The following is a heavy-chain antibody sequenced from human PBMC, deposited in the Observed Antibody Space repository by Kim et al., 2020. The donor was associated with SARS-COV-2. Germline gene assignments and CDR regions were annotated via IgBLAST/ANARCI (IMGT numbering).Heavy chain of an antibody. CDR2: K. CDR3: ARGSTANAFDI. J-gene: IGHJ3*02. D-gene: IGHD5-18*01. V-gene: IGHV3-30*07. Sequence: KYYAEYVKGGITISRDNSKNTLYLQMNSLRAEDTAVYYCARGSTANAFDIWGQGTMVTVSS.